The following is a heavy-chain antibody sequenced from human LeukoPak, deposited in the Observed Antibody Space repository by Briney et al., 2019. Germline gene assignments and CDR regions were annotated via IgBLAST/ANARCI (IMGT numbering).Heavy chain of an antibody. Sequence: PSETLTLTCTVSGGSISSYYWSWIRQPAGKGLEWIGRIYTSGGTNYNPSLKSRVTMSVDTSKNQFSLKLSSVTAADTAVYYCAREGPGGDGYNGDYWGQGTLVTVSS. V-gene: IGHV4-4*07. CDR2: IYTSGGT. CDR1: GGSISSYY. D-gene: IGHD2-21*01. CDR3: AREGPGGDGYNGDY. J-gene: IGHJ4*02.